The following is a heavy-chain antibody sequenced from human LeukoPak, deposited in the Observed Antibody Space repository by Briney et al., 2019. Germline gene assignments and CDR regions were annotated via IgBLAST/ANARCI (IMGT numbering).Heavy chain of an antibody. CDR1: GFTFSSYA. CDR2: ISGSGGST. CDR3: AKDGTDCSSTSCYTWGYDY. Sequence: GGSLRLPCAASGFTFSSYAMSWVRQAPGKGLEWVSAISGSGGSTYYADSVKGRFTISRDNSKNTLYLQMNSLRAEDTAVYYCAKDGTDCSSTSCYTWGYDYWGQGTLVTVSS. J-gene: IGHJ4*02. D-gene: IGHD2-2*02. V-gene: IGHV3-23*01.